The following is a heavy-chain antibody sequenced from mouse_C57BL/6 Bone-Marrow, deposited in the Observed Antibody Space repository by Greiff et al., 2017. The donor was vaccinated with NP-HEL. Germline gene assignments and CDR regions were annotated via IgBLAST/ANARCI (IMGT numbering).Heavy chain of an antibody. J-gene: IGHJ1*03. Sequence: VQVVESGAELARPGASVKLSCKASGYTFTSYGISWVKQRTGQGLEWIGEIYPRSGNTYYNEKFKGKATLTADKSSSTAYMELRSLTSEDSAVYFCARWGTTDWYFDVWGTGTTVTVSS. CDR1: GYTFTSYG. V-gene: IGHV1-81*01. D-gene: IGHD1-1*01. CDR2: IYPRSGNT. CDR3: ARWGTTDWYFDV.